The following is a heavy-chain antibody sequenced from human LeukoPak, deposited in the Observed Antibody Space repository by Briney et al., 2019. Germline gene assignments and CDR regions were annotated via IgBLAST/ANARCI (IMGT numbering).Heavy chain of an antibody. CDR2: IKSKTDGGTT. J-gene: IGHJ4*02. D-gene: IGHD1-1*01. Sequence: AGGSLRLSCAASGFTFSNAWMSWVRQAPGKGLEWVGRIKSKTDGGTTDYAAPVKGRFTISRDDSKNTLYLQMNSLKTEGTAVYYCTTALVQLERRPEPIDYWGQGTLVTVSS. CDR3: TTALVQLERRPEPIDY. V-gene: IGHV3-15*01. CDR1: GFTFSNAW.